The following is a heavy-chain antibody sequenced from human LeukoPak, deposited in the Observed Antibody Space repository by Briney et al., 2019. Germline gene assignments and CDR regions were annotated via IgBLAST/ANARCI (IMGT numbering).Heavy chain of an antibody. CDR3: ARGVLATVVAAGFDY. D-gene: IGHD4-23*01. CDR1: GFTFSSYG. V-gene: IGHV3-30*03. Sequence: GGSLRLSCAASGFTFSSYGIHWVRQAPGKGLEWVAVISYDGDNKYYADSVKGRFTISRDNSKNTLYLQMNSLRAEDTALYYCARGVLATVVAAGFDYWGQGPLVTVSS. CDR2: ISYDGDNK. J-gene: IGHJ4*02.